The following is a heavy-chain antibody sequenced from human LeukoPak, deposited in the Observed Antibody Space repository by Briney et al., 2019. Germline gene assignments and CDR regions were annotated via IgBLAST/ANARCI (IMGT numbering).Heavy chain of an antibody. J-gene: IGHJ3*02. CDR2: ISYDGSNK. CDR1: GFTFSSYG. CDR3: ANGYCSSTSCSDAFDI. V-gene: IGHV3-30*18. D-gene: IGHD2-2*01. Sequence: GGSLRLSCAASGFTFSSYGMHWVRQAPGKGLEWVAVISYDGSNKYYADSVKGRFTIPRDNSKNTLYLQMNSLRAEDTAVYYCANGYCSSTSCSDAFDIWGQGTMVTVSS.